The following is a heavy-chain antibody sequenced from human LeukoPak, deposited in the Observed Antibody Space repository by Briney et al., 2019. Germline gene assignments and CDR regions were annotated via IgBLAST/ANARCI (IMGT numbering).Heavy chain of an antibody. Sequence: SETLSLTCTVSGYSISSGYYWGWIRQPAGKGLEWIGRIYTSGSTNYNPSLKSRVTMSVDTSKNQFSLKLSSVTAADTAVYYCAREAEYSSGWSYYFDYWGQGTLVTVSS. J-gene: IGHJ4*02. CDR3: AREAEYSSGWSYYFDY. V-gene: IGHV4-4*07. D-gene: IGHD6-19*01. CDR2: IYTSGST. CDR1: GYSISSGYY.